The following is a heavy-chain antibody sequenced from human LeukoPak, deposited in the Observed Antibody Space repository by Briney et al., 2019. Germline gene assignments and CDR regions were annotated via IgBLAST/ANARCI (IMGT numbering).Heavy chain of an antibody. CDR3: AREGDFDWLFVDY. J-gene: IGHJ4*02. CDR2: ISSSSSYI. V-gene: IGHV3-21*01. D-gene: IGHD3-9*01. Sequence: GGSLRLSCAASGFTFSSYSMNWVRQAPGKGLVWVSSISSSSSYIYYADSVKGRFTISRDNAKNSLYLQMNSLRAEDTAVYYCAREGDFDWLFVDYWGQGTLVTASS. CDR1: GFTFSSYS.